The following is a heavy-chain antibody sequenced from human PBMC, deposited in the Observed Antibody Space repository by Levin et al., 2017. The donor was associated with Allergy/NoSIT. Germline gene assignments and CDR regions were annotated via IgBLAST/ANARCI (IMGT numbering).Heavy chain of an antibody. CDR1: GFTVSSNY. V-gene: IGHV3-53*01. Sequence: LSLTCVASGFTVSSNYMSWVRQAPGKGLDWVSVMYSGGRTDYADSVKGRFTISRDNSKNTVYLQMNSLRVDDTAVYFCARYYRPTRGLDYWGQGTLVTVSS. CDR3: ARYYRPTRGLDY. D-gene: IGHD1-14*01. CDR2: MYSGGRT. J-gene: IGHJ4*02.